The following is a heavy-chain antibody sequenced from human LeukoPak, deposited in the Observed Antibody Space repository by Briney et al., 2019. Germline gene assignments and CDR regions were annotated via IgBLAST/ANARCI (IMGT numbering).Heavy chain of an antibody. V-gene: IGHV3-11*01. Sequence: VGSLRLSCAASGFAFSDYYMSWIRQAPGKGLEYVSDISNSDSAIYYADSVKGRFTISRDNAKNSLFLQMNSLRAEDTAVYYCARRNAYCSSSSCSRASYYYYGMDVWGQGTTVTVSS. CDR2: ISNSDSAI. CDR1: GFAFSDYY. J-gene: IGHJ6*02. CDR3: ARRNAYCSSSSCSRASYYYYGMDV. D-gene: IGHD2-2*01.